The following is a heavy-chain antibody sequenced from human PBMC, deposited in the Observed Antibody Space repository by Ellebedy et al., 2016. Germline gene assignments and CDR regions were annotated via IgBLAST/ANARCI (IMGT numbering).Heavy chain of an antibody. CDR1: GFTFSSYW. CDR2: INSDGSST. J-gene: IGHJ6*02. CDR3: ARETATLSGMDV. Sequence: GESLKISXAASGFTFSSYWMHWVRQAPGKGLVWVSRINSDGSSTSYADSVKGRFTISRDNAKNTLYLQMNSLRAEDTAVYYCARETATLSGMDVWGQGTTVTVSS. V-gene: IGHV3-74*01. D-gene: IGHD2-15*01.